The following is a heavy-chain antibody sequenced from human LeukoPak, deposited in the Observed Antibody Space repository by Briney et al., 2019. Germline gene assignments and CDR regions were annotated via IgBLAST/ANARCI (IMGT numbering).Heavy chain of an antibody. J-gene: IGHJ5*02. CDR2: INPTTGGT. CDR3: AREIIAARPWFDP. CDR1: GYIFTAYY. Sequence: ASVKVSCKASGYIFTAYYIHWVRQAPGQGLEWMGWINPTTGGTNYAQKFQGRVTMTRDTSISTAYMELSRLRSDDTAVYYCAREIIAARPWFDPWGQGTLVTVSS. D-gene: IGHD6-6*01. V-gene: IGHV1-2*02.